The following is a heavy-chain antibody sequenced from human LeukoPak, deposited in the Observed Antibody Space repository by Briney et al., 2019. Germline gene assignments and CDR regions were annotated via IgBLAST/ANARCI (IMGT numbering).Heavy chain of an antibody. CDR2: ISAYNGNT. Sequence: ASVKVSCKASGYTFTSYGISWVRQAPGQGLEWMGWISAYNGNTNYAQKLQGRVTMTTDTSTSTAYMELRSLRSDDTAVYYCARITYYDFWSGYLTPGDVAMDVWGKGTTVTVSS. J-gene: IGHJ6*03. CDR1: GYTFTSYG. D-gene: IGHD3-3*01. V-gene: IGHV1-18*01. CDR3: ARITYYDFWSGYLTPGDVAMDV.